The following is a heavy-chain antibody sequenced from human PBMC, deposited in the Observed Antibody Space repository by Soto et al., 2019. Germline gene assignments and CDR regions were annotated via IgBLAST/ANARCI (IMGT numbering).Heavy chain of an antibody. V-gene: IGHV1-3*01. CDR3: AKVGCSAFGDWLFVL. CDR1: GYTFTSYT. Sequence: ASVKVSCKASGYTFTSYTIHWVLQAPGQSLEWMGWINAGNGNTKYSQKFQGRVTITRDTSANTVYMELSSLTSEDTAVYYCAKVGCSAFGDWLFVLSGRGPLFTVPS. D-gene: IGHD3-10*02. CDR2: INAGNGNT. J-gene: IGHJ2*01.